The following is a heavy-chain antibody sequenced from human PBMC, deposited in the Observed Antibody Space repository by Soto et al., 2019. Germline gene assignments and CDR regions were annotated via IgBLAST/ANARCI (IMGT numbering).Heavy chain of an antibody. V-gene: IGHV4-59*01. CDR3: ARRYSGSYAYYFDY. Sequence: QVQLQESGPGLVKPSETLSLTCTVSGGSISSYYWSWIRQPPGKGLEWIGYIYYSVSTNYNPSLKSRVTISVDTSKNQFSLKLSSVTAADTAVYYCARRYSGSYAYYFDYWGQGTLVTVSS. CDR2: IYYSVST. D-gene: IGHD1-26*01. CDR1: GGSISSYY. J-gene: IGHJ4*02.